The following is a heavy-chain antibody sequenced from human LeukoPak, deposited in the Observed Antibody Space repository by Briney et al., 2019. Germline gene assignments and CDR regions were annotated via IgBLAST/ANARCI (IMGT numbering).Heavy chain of an antibody. CDR3: AREDGDYALDY. V-gene: IGHV3-23*01. J-gene: IGHJ4*02. Sequence: PGGSLRLSCAASGFTFGNHAMSWVRQPPGEGLEWVSIIRGSGRNIYYANSVKGRFTISRDNSKNTLNLQMNSLRAEDTAVYYCAREDGDYALDYWGQGTLVTVSS. D-gene: IGHD4-17*01. CDR2: IRGSGRNI. CDR1: GFTFGNHA.